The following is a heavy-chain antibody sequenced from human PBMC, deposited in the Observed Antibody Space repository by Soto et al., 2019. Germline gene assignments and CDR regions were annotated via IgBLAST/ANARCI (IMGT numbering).Heavy chain of an antibody. CDR3: ARHLPDSSGWYVDY. V-gene: IGHV4-39*01. D-gene: IGHD6-19*01. CDR2: IYYSGST. CDR1: GGSISSSSYY. J-gene: IGHJ4*02. Sequence: PSETLSLTCTVSGGSISSSSYYWGWIRQPPGKGLEWIGSIYYSGSTYYNPSLKSRVTISVDTSKNQFSLKLSSVTAADTAVYYCARHLPDSSGWYVDYWGQGTLVTVSS.